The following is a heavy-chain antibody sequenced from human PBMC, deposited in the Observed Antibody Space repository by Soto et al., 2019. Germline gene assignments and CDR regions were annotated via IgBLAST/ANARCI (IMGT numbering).Heavy chain of an antibody. J-gene: IGHJ4*02. CDR3: AREGYSSSWYRLPPWFFDY. Sequence: GGSLRLSCAASGFTFSRHSLNWVRQAPGKGLEWVSSISTTSSYIYYADSVKGRFTISRDNAKNSLYLQMDSLRAEDTAVYYCAREGYSSSWYRLPPWFFDYWGQGTLVTVSS. V-gene: IGHV3-21*01. CDR1: GFTFSRHS. D-gene: IGHD6-13*01. CDR2: ISTTSSYI.